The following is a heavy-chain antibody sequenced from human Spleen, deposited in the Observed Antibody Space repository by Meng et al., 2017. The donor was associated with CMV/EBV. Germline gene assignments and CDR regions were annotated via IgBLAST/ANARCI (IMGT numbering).Heavy chain of an antibody. D-gene: IGHD3-3*01. CDR3: AKQYYDFWSGYQYNWFDP. J-gene: IGHJ5*02. CDR2: ISGSGGST. Sequence: GESLKISCAASGFTFSSYAMSWVRQAPGKGLEWVSAISGSGGSTYYADSVKGRFTISRDNSKNTLYLQMNSLRAEDTAVYYCAKQYYDFWSGYQYNWFDPWGQGTRVTVSS. CDR1: GFTFSSYA. V-gene: IGHV3-23*01.